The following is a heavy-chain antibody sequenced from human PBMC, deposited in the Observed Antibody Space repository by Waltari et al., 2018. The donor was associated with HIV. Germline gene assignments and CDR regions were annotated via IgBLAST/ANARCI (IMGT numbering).Heavy chain of an antibody. D-gene: IGHD1-26*01. CDR3: AKDLWELPSEFDY. CDR2: ISCRCGST. CDR1: GFTFSSYA. V-gene: IGHV3-23*01. Sequence: EVQLLESGGGLVQPGGSLRLSCAASGFTFSSYAMSWVRQAPGKGLEGVSAISCRCGSTYYADSVKGRFTISRDNYKNTLYLQMNSLRAEDTAVYYCAKDLWELPSEFDYWGQGTLVTVSS. J-gene: IGHJ4*02.